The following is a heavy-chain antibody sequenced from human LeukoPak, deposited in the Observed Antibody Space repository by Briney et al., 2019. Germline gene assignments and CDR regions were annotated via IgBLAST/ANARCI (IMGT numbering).Heavy chain of an antibody. CDR3: AGGKYYGLGTRPGYLGY. D-gene: IGHD3-10*01. CDR1: DFSVNNNY. J-gene: IGHJ4*02. Sequence: PGGSLRLACAASDFSVNNNYVDWVRQAPGKGLEWVSCMDNFGIKRYADSVQGRFTVSRDGARDMVFLQMNSLRVEDTAVYYCAGGKYYGLGTRPGYLGYWGLGTMVTVSS. CDR2: MDNFGIK. V-gene: IGHV3-53*01.